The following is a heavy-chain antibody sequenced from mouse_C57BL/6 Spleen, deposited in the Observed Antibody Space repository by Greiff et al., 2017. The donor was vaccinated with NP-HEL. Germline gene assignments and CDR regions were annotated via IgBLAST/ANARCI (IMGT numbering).Heavy chain of an antibody. CDR2: ISDGGSYT. CDR3: AREGYYYGSSKAWFAY. D-gene: IGHD1-1*01. V-gene: IGHV5-4*01. Sequence: EVKVVESGGGLVKPGGSLKLSCAASGFTFSSYAMSWVRQTPEKRLEWVATISDGGSYTYYPDNVKGRFTISRDNAKNNLYLQMSHLKSEDTAMYYCAREGYYYGSSKAWFAYWGQGTLVTVSA. J-gene: IGHJ3*01. CDR1: GFTFSSYA.